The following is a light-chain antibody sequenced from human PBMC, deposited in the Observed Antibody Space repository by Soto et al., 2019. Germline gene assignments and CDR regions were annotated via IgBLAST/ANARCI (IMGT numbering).Light chain of an antibody. CDR2: AAS. J-gene: IGKJ4*01. CDR3: QQANGFPPLT. V-gene: IGKV1-12*01. CDR1: QPVSNW. Sequence: DIQMTQSPSSVSASVGDRVTITCRASQPVSNWLAWYQQKPRKAPKLLIYAASKLQVGVPSRFSGSGSGTDFTLTISSLQPEDFATYYCQQANGFPPLTFGGGTTVEIK.